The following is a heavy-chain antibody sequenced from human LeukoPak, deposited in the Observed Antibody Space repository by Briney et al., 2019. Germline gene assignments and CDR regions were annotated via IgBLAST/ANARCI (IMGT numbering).Heavy chain of an antibody. CDR2: IYYSGST. D-gene: IGHD1-26*01. CDR1: SGSISSGDYS. Sequence: SETLSLTCTVSSGSISSGDYSWSWIRQPPGKGLEWIGYIYYSGSTDYNPSLKSRVTISVDTSKNQFSLKLSSVTAADTAVYYCARDGMTPFDYSYGMDVWGQGTTVTVSS. CDR3: ARDGMTPFDYSYGMDV. J-gene: IGHJ6*02. V-gene: IGHV4-30-4*01.